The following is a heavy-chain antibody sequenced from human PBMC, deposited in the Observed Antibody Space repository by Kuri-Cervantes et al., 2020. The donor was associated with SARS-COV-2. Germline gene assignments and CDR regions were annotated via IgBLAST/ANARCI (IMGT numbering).Heavy chain of an antibody. D-gene: IGHD2-2*01. J-gene: IGHJ6*02. CDR2: INHSGST. CDR1: GGSFTDYY. CDR3: ARSQHPTSRFYYYSLDI. Sequence: SQTLSLTCAVYGGSFTDYYWSWIRQPPGKGLEWIGEINHSGSTNYNPSLKSRVTISVDKSKTLFSLKLSSVTAADTAVYYCARSQHPTSRFYYYSLDIWGQGTTVTVSS. V-gene: IGHV4-34*01.